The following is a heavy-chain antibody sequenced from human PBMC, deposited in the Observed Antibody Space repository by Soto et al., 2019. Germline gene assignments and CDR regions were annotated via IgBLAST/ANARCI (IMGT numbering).Heavy chain of an antibody. CDR2: IRYSGSS. D-gene: IGHD3-22*01. CDR1: GGSISSYY. J-gene: IGHJ4*02. Sequence: QVQLQESGPGLVKPSETLSLTCTVSGGSISSYYWIWIRQPPGKGLEWIAFIRYSGSSNYNPSLRSQITTSLDTSKNQFSLNLASVTAADSVVYYCAAGSLIGSGYLDYWGQGTLVTVSS. CDR3: AAGSLIGSGYLDY. V-gene: IGHV4-59*01.